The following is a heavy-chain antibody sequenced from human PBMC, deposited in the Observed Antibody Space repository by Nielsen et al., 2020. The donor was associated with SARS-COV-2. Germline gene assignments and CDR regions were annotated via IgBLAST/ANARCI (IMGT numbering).Heavy chain of an antibody. V-gene: IGHV4-30-2*01. D-gene: IGHD3-16*01. Sequence: SETLSLTCAVSGGSISSGGYSWSWIRQPPGKGLEWIGYIYHSGRTYYNPSLKSRVTISVDRSKNQFSLKLSSVTAADTAVYYCARGGRITFGGAGDAFDIWGQGTMVTVSS. CDR3: ARGGRITFGGAGDAFDI. J-gene: IGHJ3*02. CDR2: IYHSGRT. CDR1: GGSISSGGYS.